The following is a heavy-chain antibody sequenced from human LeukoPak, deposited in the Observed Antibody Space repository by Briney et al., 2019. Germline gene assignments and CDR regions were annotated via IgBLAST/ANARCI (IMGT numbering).Heavy chain of an antibody. V-gene: IGHV3-7*01. CDR3: ARGHRAWSY. J-gene: IGHJ4*02. CDR1: GFTFSSYW. CDR2: VKQDGSEK. Sequence: GGSLRLSCSASGFTFSSYWVTWVRQAPGKGREWLANVKQDGSEKNYVDSVRGRFTISRDNAKNSLYLQMNSLRVDDTAVYYCARGHRAWSYWGQGTLVTVSS. D-gene: IGHD3-3*01.